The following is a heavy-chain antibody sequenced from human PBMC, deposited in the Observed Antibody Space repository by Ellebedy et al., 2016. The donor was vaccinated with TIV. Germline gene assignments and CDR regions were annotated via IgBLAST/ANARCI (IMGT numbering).Heavy chain of an antibody. CDR2: IDPSDFST. CDR3: ARHGPAVSRNWFDP. J-gene: IGHJ5*02. D-gene: IGHD4-11*01. Sequence: GESLKISCKGSGYRFTSNWISWVRQMPGKGLEWMGRIDPSDFSTNYSQSFEGHVTISVDKSISTAYLQWSSLKASDTAMYYCARHGPAVSRNWFDPWGQGTLVTVSS. V-gene: IGHV5-10-1*01. CDR1: GYRFTSNW.